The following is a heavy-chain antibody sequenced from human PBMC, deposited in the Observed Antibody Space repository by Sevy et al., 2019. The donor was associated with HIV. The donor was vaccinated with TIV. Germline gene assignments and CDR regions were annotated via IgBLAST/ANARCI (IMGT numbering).Heavy chain of an antibody. CDR1: GFNFSASA. CDR2: IRTKGNNYAT. V-gene: IGHV3-73*01. Sequence: GGSLRLSCAASGFNFSASAVHWVRRASGKGLDWVGRIRTKGNNYATAYSVPVKGRFTISRHDSKNTAYLQMNSMNIADTGVYFCGTHCPNGVCSWDQGTLVTVSS. J-gene: IGHJ4*02. D-gene: IGHD2-8*01. CDR3: GTHCPNGVCS.